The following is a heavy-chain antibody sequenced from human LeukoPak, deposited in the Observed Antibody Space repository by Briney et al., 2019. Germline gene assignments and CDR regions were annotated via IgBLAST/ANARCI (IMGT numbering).Heavy chain of an antibody. CDR1: GGSVSSGGYY. J-gene: IGHJ4*02. V-gene: IGHV4-39*01. D-gene: IGHD6-19*01. Sequence: PSETLSLTCTVSGGSVSSGGYYWGWIRQPPGKGLEWIGSVYYSGSTYYNPSLRSRVTISVDTSKNQFSLKLSSVTAADTAVYYCARHLYSSGWYYFYYWGQGTLVTVSS. CDR3: ARHLYSSGWYYFYY. CDR2: VYYSGST.